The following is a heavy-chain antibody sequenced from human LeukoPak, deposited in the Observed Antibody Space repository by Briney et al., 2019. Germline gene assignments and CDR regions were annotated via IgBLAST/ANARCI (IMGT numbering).Heavy chain of an antibody. D-gene: IGHD4-17*01. CDR2: ISWNSGSI. Sequence: GGSLRLSCAACGFTFDDYAMHWVRQAPGKGLEWVSGISWNSGSIGYADSVKGRFTISRDNAKNSLYLQMNSLRAEDTALYYCAKDLYGDYGHFDYWGQGTLVTVSS. CDR3: AKDLYGDYGHFDY. J-gene: IGHJ4*02. CDR1: GFTFDDYA. V-gene: IGHV3-9*01.